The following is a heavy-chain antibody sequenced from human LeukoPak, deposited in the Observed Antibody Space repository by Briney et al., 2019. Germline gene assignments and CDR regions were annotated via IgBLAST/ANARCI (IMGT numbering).Heavy chain of an antibody. D-gene: IGHD3-22*01. CDR3: ARPDTD. Sequence: SETLSLTCTVSGVSITSTTYCWGWVRQPPGKGLGCIVIIDYSGTTYYNPFHKNRVTISVDTPKNQLSLKLTYVTAADTAIYYCARPDTDWGQGTLVTVSS. CDR1: GVSITSTTYC. CDR2: IDYSGTT. V-gene: IGHV4-39*01. J-gene: IGHJ4*02.